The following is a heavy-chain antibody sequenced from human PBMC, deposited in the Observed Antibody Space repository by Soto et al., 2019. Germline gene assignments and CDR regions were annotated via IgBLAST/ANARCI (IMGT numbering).Heavy chain of an antibody. CDR1: GYSFTSYW. Sequence: ESLKISCKGSGYSFTSYWISWVRQMPGKGLEWMGRIDPSDSYTNYSPSFQGHVTISADKSISTAYLQWSSLKASDTAMYYCARLLRARPFYYYYGMDVWGQGTTVTVSS. CDR3: ARLLRARPFYYYYGMDV. J-gene: IGHJ6*02. D-gene: IGHD6-6*01. V-gene: IGHV5-10-1*01. CDR2: IDPSDSYT.